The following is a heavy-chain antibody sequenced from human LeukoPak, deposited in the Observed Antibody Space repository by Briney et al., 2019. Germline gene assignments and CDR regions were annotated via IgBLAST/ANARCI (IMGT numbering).Heavy chain of an antibody. CDR1: GFTFNVYA. V-gene: IGHV3-23*01. CDR2: IGTPDPT. Sequence: GGSLRLSCAASGFTFNVYAMYCVRQAPGRGLEWFSSIGTPDPTHYANSVKGRFTNSRDDSKNTVFLQMNSLRAEDSATYYCAKDRENGNGIWDAFDVWGQGTVVTVSS. J-gene: IGHJ3*01. CDR3: AKDRENGNGIWDAFDV. D-gene: IGHD3-3*02.